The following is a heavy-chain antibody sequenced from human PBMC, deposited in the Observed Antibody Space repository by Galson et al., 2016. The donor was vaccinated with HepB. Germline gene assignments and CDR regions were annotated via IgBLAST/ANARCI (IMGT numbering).Heavy chain of an antibody. V-gene: IGHV3-33*01. CDR2: IWYDGSNR. D-gene: IGHD6-13*01. Sequence: SLRLSCAASGFTFSSYGMHWVRQAPGKGLEWVAVIWYDGSNRYYADSVKGRFTISRDNSKNTLYLQMNSLRAEDTAVYYSARESSIAAAGVLDYWGQGTLVTVSS. J-gene: IGHJ4*02. CDR3: ARESSIAAAGVLDY. CDR1: GFTFSSYG.